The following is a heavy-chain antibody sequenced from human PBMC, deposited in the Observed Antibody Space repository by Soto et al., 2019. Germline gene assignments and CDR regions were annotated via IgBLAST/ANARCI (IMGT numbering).Heavy chain of an antibody. CDR1: QFTFSTYV. CDR2: IWPDGNNK. Sequence: QVQLVESGGGVVQPGRSLRLSCAASQFTFSTYVMHWVRQAPGKGLEWVAAIWPDGNNKYYVDSVKGRFTISRDNSKNTLYLHMNSLTVEDTAVYYCARESGSYHFDYWGQGTPVTVSS. D-gene: IGHD1-26*01. V-gene: IGHV3-33*01. CDR3: ARESGSYHFDY. J-gene: IGHJ4*02.